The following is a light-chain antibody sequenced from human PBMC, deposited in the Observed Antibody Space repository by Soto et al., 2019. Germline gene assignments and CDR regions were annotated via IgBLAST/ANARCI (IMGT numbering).Light chain of an antibody. CDR3: QQYCSSLT. CDR1: QSVSSSY. Sequence: EIVLTQSPGTLSLSPGERATLSCRASQSVSSSYLAWYQQKPGQAPRLLIYGASSRATGIPDRFSGSGSGTDFTLTISRLEPEDFAVYYCQQYCSSLTFGGWTKVEIK. J-gene: IGKJ4*01. CDR2: GAS. V-gene: IGKV3-20*01.